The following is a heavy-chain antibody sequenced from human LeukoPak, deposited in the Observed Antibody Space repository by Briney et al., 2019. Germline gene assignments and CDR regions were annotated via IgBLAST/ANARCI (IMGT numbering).Heavy chain of an antibody. Sequence: ASVKVSCKASGGTFSSYAISWVRQAPGQGLEWMGGIIPIFGTANYAQKFQGRVTITADESTSTVYLDLSSLRSEDTAVYYCSRDGWGGVPWGQGTLVTVSS. V-gene: IGHV1-69*13. CDR2: IIPIFGTA. CDR1: GGTFSSYA. D-gene: IGHD1-26*01. CDR3: SRDGWGGVP. J-gene: IGHJ5*02.